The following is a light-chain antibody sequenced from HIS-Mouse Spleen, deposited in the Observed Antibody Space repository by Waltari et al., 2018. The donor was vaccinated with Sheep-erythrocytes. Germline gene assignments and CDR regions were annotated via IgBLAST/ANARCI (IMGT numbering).Light chain of an antibody. CDR3: CSYAGSYNHV. CDR2: DVS. CDR1: SSDVGGYNY. Sequence: QSALTQPRSVSGSPGQSVTISCTGTSSDVGGYNYVSWYQQHPGKAPKLMSYDVSKRPSGVPDRFSGSQSGNTASLTISGLQAEDEADYYCCSYAGSYNHVFATGTKVTVL. J-gene: IGLJ1*01. V-gene: IGLV2-11*01.